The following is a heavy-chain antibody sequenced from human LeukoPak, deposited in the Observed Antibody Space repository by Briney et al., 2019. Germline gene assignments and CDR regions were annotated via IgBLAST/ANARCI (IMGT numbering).Heavy chain of an antibody. D-gene: IGHD6-19*01. Sequence: GGSLRLPCAASGFTFSSYSMNWVRQAPGKGLEWVSSISSSSSYIYYADSVKGRFTISRDNAKNSLYLQMNSLRAEDTAVYYCARGVPGYSSGWDFDYWGQGTLVTVSS. CDR1: GFTFSSYS. CDR3: ARGVPGYSSGWDFDY. V-gene: IGHV3-21*01. CDR2: ISSSSSYI. J-gene: IGHJ4*02.